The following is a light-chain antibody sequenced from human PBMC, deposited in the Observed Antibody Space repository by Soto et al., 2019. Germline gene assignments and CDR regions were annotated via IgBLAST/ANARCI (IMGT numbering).Light chain of an antibody. CDR2: EVT. Sequence: QSALTQPPSASGSPGQSVTISCTGTSSDVGGYDYVSWYQQHPGKAPKLMIYEVTKRPSGVPDRFSGSKSGNTASLTVSGLQAEDDADYYCASYGGNNNFVFGSGTKVTVL. CDR1: SSDVGGYDY. CDR3: ASYGGNNNFV. J-gene: IGLJ1*01. V-gene: IGLV2-8*01.